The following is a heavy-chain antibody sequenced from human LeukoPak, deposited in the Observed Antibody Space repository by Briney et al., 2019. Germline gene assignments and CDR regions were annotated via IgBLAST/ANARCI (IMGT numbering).Heavy chain of an antibody. D-gene: IGHD4-17*01. CDR2: INHSGST. Sequence: SETLSLTCAVYGGSFSGYYWSWIRQPPGKGLEWIGEINHSGSTNYNPSLKSRVTISVDTSKNQFSLKLSSVTAADTAVYYCARATVTTENYFDYWGQGTLVTVSS. J-gene: IGHJ4*02. CDR3: ARATVTTENYFDY. CDR1: GGSFSGYY. V-gene: IGHV4-34*01.